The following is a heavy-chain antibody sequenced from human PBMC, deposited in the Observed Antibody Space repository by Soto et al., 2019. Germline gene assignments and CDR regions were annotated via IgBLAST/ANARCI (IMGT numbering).Heavy chain of an antibody. J-gene: IGHJ5*02. V-gene: IGHV4-34*01. D-gene: IGHD6-13*01. CDR3: ASGVRGIGATGAVAWLAP. CDR1: GGSFSGYY. Sequence: ETLSLTCAVYGGSFSGYYWSWIRQSPGKGLEWIGEINHSGATNYHSSLKNRVTISVDTSKKQFSLRLTSVTAADTAVYYCASGVRGIGATGAVAWLAPWGPGTLVTVSS. CDR2: INHSGAT.